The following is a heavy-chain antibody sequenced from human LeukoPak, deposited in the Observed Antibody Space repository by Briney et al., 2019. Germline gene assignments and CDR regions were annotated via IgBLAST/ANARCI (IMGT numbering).Heavy chain of an antibody. CDR2: INHSGST. CDR3: ARTPPTTVPYFDY. CDR1: GGSFSGYY. D-gene: IGHD4-17*01. Sequence: PSETLSLTCTVYGGSFSGYYWSWIRQPPGKGLEWIGEINHSGSTNYNPSLKSRVTISVDTSKNQFSLKLSSVTAADTAVYYCARTPPTTVPYFDYWGQGTLVTVSS. V-gene: IGHV4-34*01. J-gene: IGHJ4*02.